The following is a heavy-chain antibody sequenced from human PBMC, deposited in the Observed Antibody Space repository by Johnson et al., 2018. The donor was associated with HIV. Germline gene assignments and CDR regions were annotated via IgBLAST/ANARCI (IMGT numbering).Heavy chain of an antibody. CDR1: GFTFSSYA. CDR3: ARSGNNYLGAFDI. J-gene: IGHJ3*02. Sequence: QVQLVESGGGVVQPGRSLRLSCAASGFTFSSYAMHWVRQAPGKGLEWVEVISYDGSNKYYADSVKGRFTISRDNSKNTLYLQMNSLRAEDTAVYYCARSGNNYLGAFDIWGQGTMVTVSS. CDR2: ISYDGSNK. V-gene: IGHV3-30-3*01. D-gene: IGHD2/OR15-2a*01.